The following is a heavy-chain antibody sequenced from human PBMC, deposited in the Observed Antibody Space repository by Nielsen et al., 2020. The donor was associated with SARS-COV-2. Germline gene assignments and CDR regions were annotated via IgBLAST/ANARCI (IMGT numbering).Heavy chain of an antibody. V-gene: IGHV3-7*01. D-gene: IGHD5-12*01. J-gene: IGHJ6*02. CDR3: ATIVDIVALAGYSMDV. Sequence: GESLKISCAASGFTFSSYWMSWVRQAPGKGLEWVANIKQDGSEKYYVDSVKGRFTISRDNAKNSLYLQMNSLRAEDTAVYYCATIVDIVALAGYSMDVWGQGTTVTVSS. CDR2: IKQDGSEK. CDR1: GFTFSSYW.